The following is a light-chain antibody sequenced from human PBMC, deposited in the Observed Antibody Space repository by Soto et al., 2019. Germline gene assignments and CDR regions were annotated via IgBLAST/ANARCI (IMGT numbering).Light chain of an antibody. V-gene: IGKV3-15*01. J-gene: IGKJ1*01. CDR2: GAS. CDR3: QQYNNWPPWT. CDR1: QSVSSN. Sequence: EIVMTQSPATLSVSPGERATLSCRASQSVSSNLAWYQQKPGQAPRLLIYGASTRATGIPDRFSGSGSGTEFTLTIGSLQSEDFAVYYCQQYNNWPPWTFGQGTNVEIK.